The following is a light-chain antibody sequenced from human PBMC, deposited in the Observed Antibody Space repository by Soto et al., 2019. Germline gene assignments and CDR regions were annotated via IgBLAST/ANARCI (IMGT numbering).Light chain of an antibody. V-gene: IGLV4-60*02. Sequence: QSVLTQSSSASASLGSSVKLTCTLSSGHSDYFIAWHQQQPGKAPRYLMYLESSGRYNKGSGAPDRFSGSSSEADRYLTISDLQFEDEADYYCETWHSNTQVFGGGTKLTV. J-gene: IGLJ2*01. CDR1: SGHSDYF. CDR3: ETWHSNTQV. CDR2: LESSGRY.